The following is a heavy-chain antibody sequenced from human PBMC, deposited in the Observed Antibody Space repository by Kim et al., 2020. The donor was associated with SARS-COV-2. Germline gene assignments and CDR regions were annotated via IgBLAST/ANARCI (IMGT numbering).Heavy chain of an antibody. CDR3: ARPSFCAGGICPYYDY. CDR2: VNAGNGDT. V-gene: IGHV1-3*01. J-gene: IGHJ4*02. D-gene: IGHD2-8*02. CDR1: GYTFTKYG. Sequence: ASVKVSCKASGYTFTKYGVHWVRQAPGQSLEWMGWVNAGNGDTHYSPKFHDRVTITRDTSATTAYMELRSLRSEDTAVYYCARPSFCAGGICPYYDYWGPGTLVTVPS.